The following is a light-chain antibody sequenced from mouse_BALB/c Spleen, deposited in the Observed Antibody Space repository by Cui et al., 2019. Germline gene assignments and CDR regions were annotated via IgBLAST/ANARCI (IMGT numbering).Light chain of an antibody. J-gene: IGKJ2*01. Sequence: NIVMTQSPKSMSMSVGERVTLSCKASENVGTYVSWYQQKPEQSPKLLIYGASNRYPGVPDRFTGSGSATDFTLTISSLQAKDLADYHCGQGYSYHTFGGGTKLEIK. CDR3: GQGYSYHT. CDR1: ENVGTY. CDR2: GAS. V-gene: IGKV6-29*01.